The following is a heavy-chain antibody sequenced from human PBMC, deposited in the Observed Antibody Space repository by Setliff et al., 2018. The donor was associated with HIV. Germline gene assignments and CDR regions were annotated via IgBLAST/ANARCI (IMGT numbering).Heavy chain of an antibody. Sequence: ISCQCSGFNFLAHWIGWVRQVPEKGLEWMGIVYPGDSDTRYNPSFEGQVTVSADKTITTAYLQLTSLKASGTAMYFCVRLPYYVSGGVFDHWGKGTLVTVSS. CDR1: GFNFLAHW. CDR2: VYPGDSDT. CDR3: VRLPYYVSGGVFDH. J-gene: IGHJ4*02. D-gene: IGHD3-10*01. V-gene: IGHV5-51*01.